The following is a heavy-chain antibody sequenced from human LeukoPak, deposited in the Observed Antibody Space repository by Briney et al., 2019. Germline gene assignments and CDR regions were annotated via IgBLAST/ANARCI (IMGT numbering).Heavy chain of an antibody. CDR1: GFTFSSYA. D-gene: IGHD3-3*01. V-gene: IGHV3-23*01. CDR3: AKEDRRITIFGVVTCFDY. J-gene: IGHJ4*02. CDR2: ISGSGGST. Sequence: GGSLRLSCAASGFTFSSYAMSWVRQDPGKGLEWVSAISGSGGSTYYADSVKGRFTISRDNSKNTLYLQMNSLRAEDTAVYYCAKEDRRITIFGVVTCFDYWGQGTLVTVSS.